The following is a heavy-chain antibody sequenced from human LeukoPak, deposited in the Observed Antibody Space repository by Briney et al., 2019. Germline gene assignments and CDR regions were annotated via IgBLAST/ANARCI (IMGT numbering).Heavy chain of an antibody. CDR1: GFTFSSYW. D-gene: IGHD3-3*01. CDR3: AREHPRYDFWSGYYTGYYCYMDV. J-gene: IGHJ6*03. CDR2: IKQDGSEK. V-gene: IGHV3-7*01. Sequence: PGGSLRLSCAASGFTFSSYWMSWVRQAPGKGLEWVANIKQDGSEKYYVDSVKGRFTISRDNAKNSLYLQMNSLRAEDTAVYYCAREHPRYDFWSGYYTGYYCYMDVWGKGTTVTVSS.